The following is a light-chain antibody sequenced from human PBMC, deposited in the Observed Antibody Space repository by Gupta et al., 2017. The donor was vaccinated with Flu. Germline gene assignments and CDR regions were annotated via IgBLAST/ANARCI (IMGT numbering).Light chain of an antibody. CDR3: AAWDDSLNVVV. J-gene: IGLJ2*01. V-gene: IGLV1-44*01. Sequence: QSVLTQPPSASGTPGQRVTISCSGSSSNIGSNTVNWYQQLPGTAPKLLIYSNNQRPSGVPDRFSGSKSGTSASLAISGLQSEDEPDYYCAAWDDSLNVVVFGGGTKLTVL. CDR2: SNN. CDR1: SSNIGSNT.